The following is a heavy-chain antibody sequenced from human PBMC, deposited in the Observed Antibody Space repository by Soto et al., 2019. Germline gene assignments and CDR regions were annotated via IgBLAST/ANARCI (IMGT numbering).Heavy chain of an antibody. J-gene: IGHJ4*02. CDR3: ARGGSYVGFDS. CDR2: IHYFGST. V-gene: IGHV4-61*01. D-gene: IGHD1-26*01. Sequence: SETLSLTCTVSGGSVSSGSHYWSWIRQPPGKGLEWIGYIHYFGSTKYNPSLESRVVISVDTSKNQFSLKVPSVTAADTAIYFCARGGSYVGFDSWGQGARVTVSS. CDR1: GGSVSSGSHY.